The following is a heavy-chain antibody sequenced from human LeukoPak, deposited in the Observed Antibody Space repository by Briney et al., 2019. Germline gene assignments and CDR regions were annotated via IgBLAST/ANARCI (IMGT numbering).Heavy chain of an antibody. Sequence: SETLSLTCGVSGASISSSNWWSWVRQPPGKGLEWIGEIHQSGTTNYNPSLKSRVTISVDNSKNQFSLTADSVTAADTAVYYCARDIGGRYYFHYWGQGTLVTVSS. CDR3: ARDIGGRYYFHY. CDR2: IHQSGTT. D-gene: IGHD3-10*01. J-gene: IGHJ4*02. V-gene: IGHV4-4*02. CDR1: GASISSSNW.